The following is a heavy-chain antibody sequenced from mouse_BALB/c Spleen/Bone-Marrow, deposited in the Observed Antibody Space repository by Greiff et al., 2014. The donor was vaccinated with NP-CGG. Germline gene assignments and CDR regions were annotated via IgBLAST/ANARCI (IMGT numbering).Heavy chain of an antibody. J-gene: IGHJ1*01. V-gene: IGHV1-26*01. Sequence: EVKLVESGPELVKPGASVKMSCKASGYTFTDCYMKWVKQSHVESLEWIGDINPINGDTFYNQKFKGKATLTVDKSSSTAYMQLDSLTSEDSAVYYCAMGVRLYWYFDVWGAGTTVTVSS. CDR3: AMGVRLYWYFDV. D-gene: IGHD2-14*01. CDR2: INPINGDT. CDR1: GYTFTDCY.